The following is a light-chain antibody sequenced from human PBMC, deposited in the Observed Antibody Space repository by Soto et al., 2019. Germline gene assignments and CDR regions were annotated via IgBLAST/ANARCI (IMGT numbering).Light chain of an antibody. CDR3: HQHASVPYT. V-gene: IGKV3-20*01. CDR1: QSVGSNA. Sequence: ETVLTQSPGTLVLSPGDRATLSCRASQSVGSNAVVWFQQRPGQAPRRLIYAAFTRATGIPGRFSGSGSVTDFTLTISRLEPEDCAVYYCHQHASVPYTFGQGTKLEIK. CDR2: AAF. J-gene: IGKJ2*01.